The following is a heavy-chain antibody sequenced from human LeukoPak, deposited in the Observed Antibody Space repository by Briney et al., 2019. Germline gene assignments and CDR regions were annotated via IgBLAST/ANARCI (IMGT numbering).Heavy chain of an antibody. Sequence: SETLSLTCTVSGGSISSHYWSWIRQPPGKGLEWIGYIYYSGSTNYNPSLKSRVTISVDTSKNQFSLKLSSVTAADTAVYYCARGVVPAAIGGQFDYSGQGTLVTVSS. J-gene: IGHJ4*02. CDR1: GGSISSHY. CDR3: ARGVVPAAIGGQFDY. CDR2: IYYSGST. V-gene: IGHV4-59*11. D-gene: IGHD2-2*02.